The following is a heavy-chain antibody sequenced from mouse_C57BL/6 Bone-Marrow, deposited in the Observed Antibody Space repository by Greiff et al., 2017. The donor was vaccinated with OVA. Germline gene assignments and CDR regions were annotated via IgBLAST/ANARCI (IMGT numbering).Heavy chain of an antibody. V-gene: IGHV1-54*01. J-gene: IGHJ2*01. CDR2: INPGSGGT. CDR3: ARDRNCVDY. CDR1: GYAFTNYL. Sequence: VQLQQSGAELVRPGTSVKVSCKASGYAFTNYLIEWVKQRPGQGLEWIGVINPGSGGTNYNEKFKGKATLTADKSSSTAYMQLSSLTSEDSAVYFYARDRNCVDYWGQGTTLTVSA. D-gene: IGHD4-1*01.